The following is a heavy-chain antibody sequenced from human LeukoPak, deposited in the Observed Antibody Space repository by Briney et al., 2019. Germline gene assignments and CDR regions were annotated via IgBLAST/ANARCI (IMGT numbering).Heavy chain of an antibody. J-gene: IGHJ5*02. V-gene: IGHV1-69*05. D-gene: IGHD1-7*01. CDR2: IIPIFGTA. Sequence: SVKVSCKASGGTFSSYAISWVRQAPGQGLEWMGRIIPIFGTANYAQKFQGRVTITTDESTSTAYMELSSLRSEDTAVYYCARDYGYNWNYGGGGWSDPWGQGTLVTVSS. CDR3: ARDYGYNWNYGGGGWSDP. CDR1: GGTFSSYA.